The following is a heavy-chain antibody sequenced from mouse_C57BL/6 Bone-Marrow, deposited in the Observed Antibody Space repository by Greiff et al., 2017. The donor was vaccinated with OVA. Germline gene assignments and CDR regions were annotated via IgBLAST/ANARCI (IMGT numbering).Heavy chain of an antibody. CDR2: IDPSDSYT. CDR1: GYTFTSYW. J-gene: IGHJ3*01. Sequence: QVQLQQPGAELVKPGASVKLSCKASGYTFTSYWMQWVKQRPGQGLEWIGEIDPSDSYTNYNQKFKGKATLTVDTSSSTAYMQLSSLTSEDSAVYDCVGVFAYWGQGTLVTVSA. CDR3: VGVFAY. V-gene: IGHV1-50*01.